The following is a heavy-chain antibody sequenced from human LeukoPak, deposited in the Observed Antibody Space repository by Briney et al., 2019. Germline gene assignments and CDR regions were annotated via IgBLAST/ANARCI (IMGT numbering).Heavy chain of an antibody. D-gene: IGHD3-16*01. CDR2: SYSGGST. Sequence: GGSLSLSCAASGFASSSDYMSWVRQAPGKGLEWVSVSYSGGSTYYADSVKGRFTISRDNSKNTLYLHDSCRSAGDTAVYCCARGRGRGLDVWGQGTTVTVSS. CDR3: ARGRGRGLDV. V-gene: IGHV3-66*01. J-gene: IGHJ6*02. CDR1: GFASSSDY.